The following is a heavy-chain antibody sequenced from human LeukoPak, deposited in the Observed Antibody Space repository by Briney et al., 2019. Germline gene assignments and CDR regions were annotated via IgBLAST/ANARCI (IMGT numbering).Heavy chain of an antibody. D-gene: IGHD3-16*02. CDR3: AKVAGGWELSNYFDY. CDR1: GFTFSSYG. V-gene: IGHV3-30*18. CDR2: ISYDGSNE. J-gene: IGHJ4*02. Sequence: PGGCLRLSCAASGFTFSSYGMHWVRQAPGKGLEWVAVISYDGSNEYYADSVKGRFTISRDNSKNTLYLQMNSLRAEDTAVYYCAKVAGGWELSNYFDYWGQGTLVTVSS.